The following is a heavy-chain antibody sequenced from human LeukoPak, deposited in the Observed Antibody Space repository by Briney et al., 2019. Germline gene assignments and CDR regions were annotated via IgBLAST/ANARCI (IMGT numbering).Heavy chain of an antibody. D-gene: IGHD3-22*01. V-gene: IGHV3-33*01. Sequence: GGSLRLSCAASGFTFSSYGMHWVRQAPGKGLEWVAVIWYDGSNKYYEDSVKGRFTISRDNSKNTLYLQMNSLRAEDTAVYYCARDRPYYDSSGYYLGWFDPWGQGTLVTVSS. CDR3: ARDRPYYDSSGYYLGWFDP. CDR1: GFTFSSYG. J-gene: IGHJ5*02. CDR2: IWYDGSNK.